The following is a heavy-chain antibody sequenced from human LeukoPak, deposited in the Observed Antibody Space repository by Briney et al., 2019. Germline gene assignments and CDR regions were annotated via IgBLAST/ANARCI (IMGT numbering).Heavy chain of an antibody. CDR2: IIPFFGTA. D-gene: IGHD4-23*01. Sequence: SVKVSCKASGGTFSSYAISWVRQAPGQGLEWMGGIIPFFGTANYAQKFQGRVTITADESTSTAYMELSSLRSEDTAVYYCARAGHYGGNSLDYWGQGTLVTVSS. J-gene: IGHJ4*02. CDR1: GGTFSSYA. CDR3: ARAGHYGGNSLDY. V-gene: IGHV1-69*13.